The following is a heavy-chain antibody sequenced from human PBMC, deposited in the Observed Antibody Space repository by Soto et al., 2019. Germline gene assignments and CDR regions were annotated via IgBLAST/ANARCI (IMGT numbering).Heavy chain of an antibody. CDR1: GFTFTSYG. CDR2: VSAYNGNT. V-gene: IGHV1-18*01. Sequence: ASVKVSCKASGFTFTSYGITWVRQAPGQGLEWMGWVSAYNGNTNYAQKFQGRVTMTTDTSTSTAYMELRSLRSDDTAVYYCARDRSGDTAREYDYWGQGTLVTVSS. D-gene: IGHD1-26*01. CDR3: ARDRSGDTAREYDY. J-gene: IGHJ4*02.